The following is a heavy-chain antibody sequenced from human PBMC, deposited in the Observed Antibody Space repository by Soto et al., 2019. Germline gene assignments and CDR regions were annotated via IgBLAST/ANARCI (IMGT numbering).Heavy chain of an antibody. D-gene: IGHD1-1*01. CDR1: GLTISGKKY. Sequence: DVQLVESGGGLIQPGESLRLSCAAFGLTISGKKYMAWVRQAPGKGLEWVSALYDVDGSFYADSVTGRFTTSSDSSKTTVYLQMNDLRPDDTAVYYCATWHERAHAFDVWGQGTTVTISS. CDR3: ATWHERAHAFDV. J-gene: IGHJ3*01. V-gene: IGHV3-53*01. CDR2: LYDVDGS.